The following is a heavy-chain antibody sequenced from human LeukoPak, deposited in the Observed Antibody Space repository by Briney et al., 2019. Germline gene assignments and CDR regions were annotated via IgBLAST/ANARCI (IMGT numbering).Heavy chain of an antibody. CDR1: GFTFSTYA. CDR2: ISGGIT. V-gene: IGHV3-23*01. J-gene: IGHJ4*02. Sequence: PGRSLRLSYAASGFTFSTYALSWVRQAWGKGLEDVSAISGGITYYADSVKGRFTISRDNTKNTLYLQMNSLRAEDTAVYYCAKEYCSSTTCYGCFDSWGPGTLVTVSS. CDR3: AKEYCSSTTCYGCFDS. D-gene: IGHD2-2*01.